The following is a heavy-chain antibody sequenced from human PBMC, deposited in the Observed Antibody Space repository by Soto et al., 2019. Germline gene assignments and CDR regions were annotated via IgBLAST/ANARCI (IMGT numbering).Heavy chain of an antibody. CDR1: GFTFGDYA. CDR3: TRVTMVRGAMRLDY. CDR2: IRSKAYGGTT. Sequence: GGSLRLSCTASGFTFGDYAMSWFRQAPGKGLEWVGFIRSKAYGGTTEYAASVKGRFTISRDDSKSIAYLQMNSLKTEDTAVYYCTRVTMVRGAMRLDYWGQGTLVTVSS. D-gene: IGHD3-10*01. J-gene: IGHJ4*02. V-gene: IGHV3-49*03.